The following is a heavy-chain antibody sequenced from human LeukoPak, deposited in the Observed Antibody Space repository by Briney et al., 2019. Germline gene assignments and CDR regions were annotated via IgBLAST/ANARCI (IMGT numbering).Heavy chain of an antibody. V-gene: IGHV1-2*02. CDR3: AREGLYSSSSDFDY. Sequence: ASVKVSCKASGYTFTGYYVHWVRQAPGQGLQWMGYFNPKTGDTKYAQKLQGRVTMTRDTSISTAYMELSGLRSDGTAVYYCAREGLYSSSSDFDYWGQGTLVTVSS. CDR2: FNPKTGDT. J-gene: IGHJ4*02. CDR1: GYTFTGYY. D-gene: IGHD6-13*01.